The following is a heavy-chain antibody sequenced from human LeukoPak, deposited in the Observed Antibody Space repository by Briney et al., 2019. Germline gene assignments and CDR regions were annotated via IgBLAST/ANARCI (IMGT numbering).Heavy chain of an antibody. Sequence: GASVKVSCKASGYTFTSYGISWVRQAPGQGLEWMGWISAYNGNTNYAQKLQGRVTMTTDTSTSTAYMELRSLRSDDTAVYYCARNSITMVRGVLGDFDYWGQGTLVTVSS. D-gene: IGHD3-10*01. V-gene: IGHV1-18*01. J-gene: IGHJ4*02. CDR1: GYTFTSYG. CDR3: ARNSITMVRGVLGDFDY. CDR2: ISAYNGNT.